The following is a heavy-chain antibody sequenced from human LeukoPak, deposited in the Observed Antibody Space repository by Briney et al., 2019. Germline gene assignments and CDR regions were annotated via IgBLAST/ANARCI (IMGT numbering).Heavy chain of an antibody. V-gene: IGHV1-2*04. D-gene: IGHD6-13*01. CDR1: GYTFTGYY. Sequence: ASVKVSCKASGYTFTGYYMHWVRQAPGQGLEWMGWINPNSGGTNYAQKFQGWVTTTRDTSISTAYMELSRLRSDDTAVYYCAITVAAAGAFDIWGQGTMVTVSS. CDR2: INPNSGGT. J-gene: IGHJ3*02. CDR3: AITVAAAGAFDI.